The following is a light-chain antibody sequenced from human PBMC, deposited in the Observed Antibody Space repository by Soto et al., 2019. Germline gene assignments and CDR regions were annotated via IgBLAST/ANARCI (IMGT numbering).Light chain of an antibody. V-gene: IGKV2-28*01. J-gene: IGKJ4*01. CDR2: LCS. CDR3: MQALQTPA. CDR1: QSLLHSNGYNY. Sequence: DIVMTPSPLSLPVTPGEPASISCRSSQSLLHSNGYNYLDWYLQKPGQSPQLLIYLCSNRASGVPDRFSGSGSGTDITLKISRVEAEDVGVYYCMQALQTPAFGGGTKVEIK.